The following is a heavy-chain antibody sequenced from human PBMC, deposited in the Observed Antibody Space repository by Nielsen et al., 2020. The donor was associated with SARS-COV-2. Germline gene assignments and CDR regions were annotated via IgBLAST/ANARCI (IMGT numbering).Heavy chain of an antibody. CDR2: IRYDGSNK. J-gene: IGHJ3*02. V-gene: IGHV3-30*02. CDR3: ARDYDIVVVPAAMGAFDI. Sequence: WIRQPPGKGLEWVSFIRYDGSNKYYADSVKGRFTFSRDNSKNTLYLQMNSLRAEDTAVYYCARDYDIVVVPAAMGAFDIWGQGTMVTVSS. D-gene: IGHD2-2*01.